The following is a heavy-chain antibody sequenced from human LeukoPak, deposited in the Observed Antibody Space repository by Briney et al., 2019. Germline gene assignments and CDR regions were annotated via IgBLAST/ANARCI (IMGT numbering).Heavy chain of an antibody. Sequence: GGPLRLSCAASGFTFSDYYMSWIRQAPGRGLEWVSAISGSGGSTYYADSVKGRFTISRDNSKNTLYLQMNSLRAEDTAVYYCAKDRITMVYWGQGTLVTVSS. CDR2: ISGSGGST. V-gene: IGHV3-23*01. D-gene: IGHD3-10*01. J-gene: IGHJ4*02. CDR3: AKDRITMVY. CDR1: GFTFSDYY.